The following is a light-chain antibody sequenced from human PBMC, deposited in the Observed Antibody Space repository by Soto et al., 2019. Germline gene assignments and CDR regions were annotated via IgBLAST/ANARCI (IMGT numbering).Light chain of an antibody. CDR1: QSLFYSYNNYNY. Sequence: IVMTQSPDSLAVSLGERATINCKSSQSLFYSYNNYNYLAWYQQKPGQPPKVLIYWASTRASGVPDRFSGSGSGKEFTLTISSLKAEDVAVYYCQEYLNSLQALGQGTKVDIK. CDR2: WAS. CDR3: QEYLNSLQA. V-gene: IGKV4-1*01. J-gene: IGKJ1*01.